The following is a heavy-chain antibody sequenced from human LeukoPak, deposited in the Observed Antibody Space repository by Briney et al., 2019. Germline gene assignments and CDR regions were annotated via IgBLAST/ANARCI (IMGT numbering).Heavy chain of an antibody. V-gene: IGHV3-13*01. CDR2: IGTAGDA. D-gene: IGHD4-17*01. CDR1: GFPFSSYD. CDR3: ARDRASAVTTFFDY. Sequence: GGSLRLSCVASGFPFSSYDMHWVRQATGKGLEWVSAIGTAGDAYYPGTVRGRFTISRENAKNSLYLQMNSLRADDTAVYYCARDRASAVTTFFDYWGQGTLVTVSS. J-gene: IGHJ4*02.